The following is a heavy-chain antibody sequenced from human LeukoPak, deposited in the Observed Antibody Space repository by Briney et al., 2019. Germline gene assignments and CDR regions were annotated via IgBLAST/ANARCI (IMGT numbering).Heavy chain of an antibody. CDR1: GFTFSDYW. J-gene: IGHJ4*02. V-gene: IGHV3-7*04. CDR3: ARDRGFSYGIDF. CDR2: IQQDGSEK. D-gene: IGHD5-18*01. Sequence: GGSLRLSCAASGFTFSDYWMSWVRQAPGKGLVWVANIQQDGSEKYYVDSVKGRFTISRDNAKKSLFLQVSSLRGEDTAVYYCARDRGFSYGIDFWGQGTLVTVSS.